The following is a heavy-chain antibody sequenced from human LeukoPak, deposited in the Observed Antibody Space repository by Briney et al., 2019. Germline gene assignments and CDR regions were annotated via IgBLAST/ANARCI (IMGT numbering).Heavy chain of an antibody. V-gene: IGHV4-34*09. J-gene: IGHJ1*01. Sequence: TLSLTCXVYXGXFSGYYWSWLRQPPGKGLEWIGEINHSGSTNYNPCLKSRVTISVDTSKNQFSLKLSSVTAADTAVYYCARTTVVTGAEYFQHWGQGTLVTVSS. CDR1: XGXFSGYY. CDR2: INHSGST. D-gene: IGHD4-23*01. CDR3: ARTTVVTGAEYFQH.